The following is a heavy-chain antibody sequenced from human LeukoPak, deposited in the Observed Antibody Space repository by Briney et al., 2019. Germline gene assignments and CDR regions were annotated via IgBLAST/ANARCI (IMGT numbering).Heavy chain of an antibody. CDR1: GFTFSTYA. D-gene: IGHD2-15*01. CDR3: AKDRAVVADTLIFDY. J-gene: IGHJ4*02. V-gene: IGHV3-23*01. CDR2: ISGSGGST. Sequence: PGGSLRLPCAASGFTFSTYAMSWVRQAPGKGLEWVSTISGSGGSTYYADSVKGRFTISRDNSKNTLYLQMNSLRAEDTAVYFCAKDRAVVADTLIFDYWGQGTLVTVSS.